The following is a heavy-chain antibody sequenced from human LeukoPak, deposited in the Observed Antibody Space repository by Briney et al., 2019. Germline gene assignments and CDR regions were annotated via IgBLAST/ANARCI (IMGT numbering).Heavy chain of an antibody. CDR1: GFTFDDYD. CDR2: INWNGGST. CDR3: ARPNVELGRYDAFDI. Sequence: GGSLRLSCAASGFTFDDYDMSWVRQAPGKGLEWVSGINWNGGSTGYADSVKGRFTISRDNAKNSLYLQMNSLRAEDTALYYCARPNVELGRYDAFDIWGQGTMVTVSS. V-gene: IGHV3-20*04. J-gene: IGHJ3*02. D-gene: IGHD3-16*01.